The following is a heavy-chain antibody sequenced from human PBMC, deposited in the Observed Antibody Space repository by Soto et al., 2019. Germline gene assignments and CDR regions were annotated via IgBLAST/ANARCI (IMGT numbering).Heavy chain of an antibody. CDR2: INAGNGNT. CDR3: ARDLYSTSWYVRAFDM. Sequence: ASVKVSCKTSGYTFTSYALHWVRQAPGQRLEWMGWINAGNGNTTDAQKFQGRVTMTRDTSTSTVFLELSSLRSGDTAVYYCARDLYSTSWYVRAFDMWGQGTMVTVSS. J-gene: IGHJ3*02. D-gene: IGHD6-13*01. CDR1: GYTFTSYA. V-gene: IGHV1-3*01.